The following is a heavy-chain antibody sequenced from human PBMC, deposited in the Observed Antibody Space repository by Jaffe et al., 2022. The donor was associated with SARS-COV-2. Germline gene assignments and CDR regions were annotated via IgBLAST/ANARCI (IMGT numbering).Heavy chain of an antibody. CDR3: TRGCGPTSCPADY. CDR2: MNHEGTYT. CDR1: GFTFSSHW. J-gene: IGHJ4*02. V-gene: IGHV3-74*03. D-gene: IGHD2-2*01. Sequence: EVQLVESGGGLIQPGGSLRLSCAASGFTFSSHWMHWVRQVPGRGLVWVSCMNHEGTYTSYADSVKGRFTISRDNAKNTVYLQMNSLRAEDSAVYYCTRGCGPTSCPADYWGQGTLVTVSS.